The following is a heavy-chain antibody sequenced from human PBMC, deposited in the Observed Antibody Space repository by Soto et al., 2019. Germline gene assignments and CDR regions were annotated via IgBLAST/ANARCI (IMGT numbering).Heavy chain of an antibody. J-gene: IGHJ4*02. V-gene: IGHV1-2*02. CDR2: INPNRGGT. CDR1: GYTFTGYY. CDR3: ARESPSMDFDY. Sequence: GASVPVSCKASGYTFTGYYMHWVRQAPGQGLECMGWINPNRGGTNYAQKFQGRVTMTRDTSISTAYMQRRRLRFDDTAVYYCARESPSMDFDYWGQGTLVTVSP. D-gene: IGHD6-6*01.